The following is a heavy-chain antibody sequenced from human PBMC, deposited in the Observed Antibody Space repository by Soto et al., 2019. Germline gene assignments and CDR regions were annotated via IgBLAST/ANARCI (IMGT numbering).Heavy chain of an antibody. CDR2: MWWDGSNQ. CDR3: ARDRDTNSYFYWIDP. J-gene: IGHJ5*02. Sequence: GGSLRLSCAASGFLFTNYGMHWVRQAPGKGLEWVAVMWWDGSNQYYTDSVKGRFTISRDTSKNTVYLQMNSLRDEDTAVYYCARDRDTNSYFYWIDPWGQGTLVTLSS. D-gene: IGHD3-22*01. CDR1: GFLFTNYG. V-gene: IGHV3-33*01.